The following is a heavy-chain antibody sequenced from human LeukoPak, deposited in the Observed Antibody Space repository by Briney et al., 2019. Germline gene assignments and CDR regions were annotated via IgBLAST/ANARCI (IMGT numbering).Heavy chain of an antibody. Sequence: SETLSLTCTVSGGSISSSSYYWGWIRQPPGKGLEWIGSIYYSGSTYYNPSLKSRVTISVDTSKNQFSLKLSSVTAADTAVYYCAGGIAARPGYWGQGTLVTVSS. D-gene: IGHD6-6*01. V-gene: IGHV4-39*01. CDR2: IYYSGST. CDR1: GGSISSSSYY. CDR3: AGGIAARPGY. J-gene: IGHJ4*02.